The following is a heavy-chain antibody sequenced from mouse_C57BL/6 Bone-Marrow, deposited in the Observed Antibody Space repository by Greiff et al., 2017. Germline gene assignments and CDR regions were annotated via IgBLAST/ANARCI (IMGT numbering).Heavy chain of an antibody. CDR3: ARDPGYDGYYPY. J-gene: IGHJ3*01. D-gene: IGHD2-3*01. V-gene: IGHV5-4*01. Sequence: EVQRVESGGGLVKPGGSLKLSCAASGFTFSSYAMSWVRQTPEKRLEWVATISDGGSYTYYPDNVKGRFTISRDNAKNNLYLQMSHLKSEDTAMYYCARDPGYDGYYPYWGQGTLVTVSA. CDR1: GFTFSSYA. CDR2: ISDGGSYT.